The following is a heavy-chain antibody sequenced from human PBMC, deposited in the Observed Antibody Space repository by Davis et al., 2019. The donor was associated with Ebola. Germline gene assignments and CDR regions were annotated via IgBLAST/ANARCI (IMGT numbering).Heavy chain of an antibody. CDR2: ISYDGTSK. D-gene: IGHD2-21*02. CDR3: ARDGGVYCGGDCFDY. Sequence: GESLKISCAASGFTFSSYAMSWVRQAPGKGLEWLALISYDGTSKYYADSVKGRFTISRHNSKNTLYLQMNSLRAEDTAVYYCARDGGVYCGGDCFDYWGQGTLVTVSS. J-gene: IGHJ4*02. V-gene: IGHV3-30*03. CDR1: GFTFSSYA.